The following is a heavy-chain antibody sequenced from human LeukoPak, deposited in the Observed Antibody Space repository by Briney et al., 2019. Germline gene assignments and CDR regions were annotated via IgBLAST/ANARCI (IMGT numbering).Heavy chain of an antibody. CDR1: GYTFTNYY. CDR3: ARERRAWGEDF. J-gene: IGHJ4*02. D-gene: IGHD3-16*01. Sequence: ASVKISCKASGYTFTNYYIHWVRQAPGQGLEWVGLINPNGGNTGYAQRFQGRVTVTTDTSTSTVFMELNSLQSEDRAVYYCARERRAWGEDFWGQGTLVTVSS. CDR2: INPNGGNT. V-gene: IGHV1-46*01.